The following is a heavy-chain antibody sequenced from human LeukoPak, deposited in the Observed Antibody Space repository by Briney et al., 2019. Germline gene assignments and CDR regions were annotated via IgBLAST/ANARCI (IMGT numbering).Heavy chain of an antibody. D-gene: IGHD3-3*01. CDR3: ARGEALEWLRY. CDR2: ISTGGTTT. J-gene: IGHJ4*02. Sequence: GGSLRLSCAASGFTFSDYYMNWIRQAPGKGLEWISYISTGGTTTYSADSVKGRFTISRDNAKNSLYLQMNSLRAEDTAVYYCARGEALEWLRYWGQGTLVTVSS. CDR1: GFTFSDYY. V-gene: IGHV3-11*04.